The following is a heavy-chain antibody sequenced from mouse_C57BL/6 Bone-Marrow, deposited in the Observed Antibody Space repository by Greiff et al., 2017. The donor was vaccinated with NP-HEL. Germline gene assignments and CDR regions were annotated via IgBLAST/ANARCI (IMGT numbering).Heavy chain of an antibody. Sequence: EVQLQQSGPELVKPGASVKISCKASGYSFTGYYMHWVKQSSEKSLEWIGAINPSTGGTSYNQKFKGKATLTVDKSSSTAYMQLKSLTSEDSAVYYCASGGYYFDYWGQGTTLTVSS. V-gene: IGHV1-43*01. CDR2: INPSTGGT. J-gene: IGHJ2*01. CDR3: ASGGYYFDY. D-gene: IGHD1-1*02. CDR1: GYSFTGYY.